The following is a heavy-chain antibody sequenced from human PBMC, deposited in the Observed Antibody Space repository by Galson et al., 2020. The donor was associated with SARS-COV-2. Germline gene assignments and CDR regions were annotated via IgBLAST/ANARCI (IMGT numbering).Heavy chain of an antibody. CDR1: GYTLTELS. D-gene: IGHD6-13*01. Sequence: ASVKVSCKVSGYTLTELSMHWVRQAPGKGLEWMGGFDPEDGETIYAQKFQGRVTMTEDTSTDTAYMELSSLRSEDTAVYYCATDLITKTEIAAAVLPFDYWGQGTLVTVSS. CDR3: ATDLITKTEIAAAVLPFDY. CDR2: FDPEDGET. V-gene: IGHV1-24*01. J-gene: IGHJ4*02.